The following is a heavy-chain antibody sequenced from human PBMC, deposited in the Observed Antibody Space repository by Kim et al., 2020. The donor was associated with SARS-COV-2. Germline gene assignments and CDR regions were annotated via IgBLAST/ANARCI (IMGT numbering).Heavy chain of an antibody. CDR2: IYHSGST. CDR1: GYSISSGYY. CDR3: AGAPEIAVAVVDAFDI. D-gene: IGHD6-19*01. Sequence: SETLSLTCTVSGYSISSGYYWGWIRQPPGKGLEWIGSIYHSGSTYYNPSLKSRVTISVDTSKNQFSLKLSSVTAADTAVYYCAGAPEIAVAVVDAFDIWGQGTMVTVSS. J-gene: IGHJ3*02. V-gene: IGHV4-38-2*02.